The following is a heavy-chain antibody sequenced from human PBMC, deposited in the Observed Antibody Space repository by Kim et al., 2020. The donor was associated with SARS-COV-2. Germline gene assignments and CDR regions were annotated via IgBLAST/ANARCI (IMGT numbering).Heavy chain of an antibody. CDR1: GHFFTRDS. D-gene: IGHD3-16*01. CDR2: IDCGNGNT. CDR3: LGGFYFDY. Sequence: ASVKVSCKTSGHFFTRDSIHWVRQAPGQGLEWMGGIDCGNGNTIYSQKFQGRVTFTTDTSASTAYMELSFLRSEDSAVYYCLGGFYFDYWGQGTLVTFS. V-gene: IGHV1-3*01. J-gene: IGHJ4*02.